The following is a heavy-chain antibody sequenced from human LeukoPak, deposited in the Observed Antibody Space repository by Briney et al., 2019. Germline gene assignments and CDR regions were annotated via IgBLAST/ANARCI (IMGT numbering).Heavy chain of an antibody. CDR2: IRNKGYGGRT. V-gene: IGHV3-49*03. J-gene: IGHJ4*02. Sequence: GGSLRLSCTTSGFTFGDYAVSWLRQAPAKGLEWISFIRNKGYGGRTEYAASVKGTFTISRDDSKSIAHLQMNSLKIEDTGMYYCTRDDYYWGQGTLVTVSS. D-gene: IGHD4/OR15-4a*01. CDR1: GFTFGDYA. CDR3: TRDDYY.